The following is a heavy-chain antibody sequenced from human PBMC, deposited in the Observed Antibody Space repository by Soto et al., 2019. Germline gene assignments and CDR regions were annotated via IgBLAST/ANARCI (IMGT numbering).Heavy chain of an antibody. CDR1: GGTFSSYA. J-gene: IGHJ6*02. V-gene: IGHV1-69*01. CDR2: IITIFGTA. CDR3: ARYSSSSGFYYYYGMDV. D-gene: IGHD6-6*01. Sequence: QVQLVQSGAEVKKPGSSVKVSCKASGGTFSSYAISWVRQAAGQGLEWMGGIITIFGTANYAQKFQGRVTITADESTSTSYMELSSLRSEDTAVYYCARYSSSSGFYYYYGMDVWGQGTTVTVSS.